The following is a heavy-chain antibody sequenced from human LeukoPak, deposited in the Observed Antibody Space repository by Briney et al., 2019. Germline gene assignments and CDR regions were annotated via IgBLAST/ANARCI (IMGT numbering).Heavy chain of an antibody. D-gene: IGHD6-13*01. CDR1: GGSISSGGYY. J-gene: IGHJ2*01. Sequence: KASQTLSLTCTVSGGSISSGGYYWSWIRQPPGKGLEWIGYIYYSGSTNYNPSLKSRVTISVDTSKNQFSLKLSSVTAADTAVYYCARVAASSSWNWYFDLWGRGTLVTVSS. CDR2: IYYSGST. CDR3: ARVAASSSWNWYFDL. V-gene: IGHV4-61*08.